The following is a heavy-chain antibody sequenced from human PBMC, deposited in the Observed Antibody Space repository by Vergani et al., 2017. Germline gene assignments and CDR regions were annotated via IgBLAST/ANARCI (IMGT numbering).Heavy chain of an antibody. CDR1: GGSFSGYY. D-gene: IGHD3-10*01. CDR2: INQSGST. CDR3: PRAQYYNWFDP. Sequence: QVQLQQWGAGLLKPSETLSLTCAVYGGSFSGYYWSWIRQPPGKGLEWIGEINQSGSTNYNPSLKSRVTISVDTSKNQFSLKLSSVTAADTAVYYCPRAQYYNWFDPWGQGRMVTVSS. J-gene: IGHJ5*02. V-gene: IGHV4-34*01.